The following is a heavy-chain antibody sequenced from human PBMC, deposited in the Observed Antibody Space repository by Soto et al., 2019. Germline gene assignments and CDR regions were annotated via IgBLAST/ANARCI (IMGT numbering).Heavy chain of an antibody. Sequence: EVQVLESGGGLVQPGGSLRLSCAATGFTFSDFAMSWVRQAPGKGLEWVSRIYGGGNGPHYADSVKGRVTSSRDNSKNTLYLQMNSLRAEDTAVYYCAKMEGMDTWAYSFDYWGQGTLVTVSP. J-gene: IGHJ4*02. CDR1: GFTFSDFA. CDR2: IYGGGNGP. V-gene: IGHV3-23*01. D-gene: IGHD5-18*01. CDR3: AKMEGMDTWAYSFDY.